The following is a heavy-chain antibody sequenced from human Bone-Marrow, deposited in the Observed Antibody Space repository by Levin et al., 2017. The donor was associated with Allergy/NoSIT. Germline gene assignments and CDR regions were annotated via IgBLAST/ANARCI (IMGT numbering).Heavy chain of an antibody. CDR3: ARGPYPGGSAEYFQH. Sequence: PSETLSLTCAVYGGSFSGYYWSWIRQPPGKGLEWIGEINHSGSTNYNPSLKSRVTISVDTSKNQFSLKLSSVTAADTAVYYCARGPYPGGSAEYFQHWGQGTLVTVSS. CDR1: GGSFSGYY. D-gene: IGHD2-15*01. CDR2: INHSGST. V-gene: IGHV4-34*01. J-gene: IGHJ1*01.